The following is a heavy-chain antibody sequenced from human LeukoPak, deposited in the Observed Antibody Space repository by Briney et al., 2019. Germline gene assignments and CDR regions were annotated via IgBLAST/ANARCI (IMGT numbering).Heavy chain of an antibody. CDR3: ARGQGLEHY. CDR2: IYHSGST. V-gene: IGHV4-4*02. Sequence: SETLSLTCAVSGGSISSSNWWSWVRQPPGKGLEWIGEIYHSGSTNYSPSLKSRVTISLDKSKNQFSLKLTSVTAADTAVYYCARGQGLEHYWGQGTLVTVSS. J-gene: IGHJ4*02. D-gene: IGHD1/OR15-1a*01. CDR1: GGSISSSNW.